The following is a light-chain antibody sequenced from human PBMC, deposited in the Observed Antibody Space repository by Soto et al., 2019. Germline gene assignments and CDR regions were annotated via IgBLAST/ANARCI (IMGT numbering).Light chain of an antibody. CDR2: DVS. Sequence: QSVLTQPASVSGSPGQSITISCTGTSSDVGGYNYVSWYQQHPGKAPKLMIYDVSNRPSGVSNRFSGSQSGNTASLTISGLQAEDEADYYCSSYTSRSTVVFGGGTKLTVL. V-gene: IGLV2-14*01. CDR1: SSDVGGYNY. J-gene: IGLJ2*01. CDR3: SSYTSRSTVV.